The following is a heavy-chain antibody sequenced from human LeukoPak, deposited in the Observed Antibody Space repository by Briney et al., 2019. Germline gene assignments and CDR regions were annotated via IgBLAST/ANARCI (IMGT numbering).Heavy chain of an antibody. J-gene: IGHJ4*02. CDR3: AREDGYCSGGNCYSYFDS. V-gene: IGHV3-7*01. CDR1: GFTFSSYW. D-gene: IGHD2-15*01. CDR2: IKKTGSET. Sequence: AGGSLRLSCAASGFTFSSYWMNWARQAPGKGLEWVAYIKKTGSETYYVDSVKGRFTITRDNTRNSLFLQMYSLRAEDTAMYFCAREDGYCSGGNCYSYFDSWGQGTLVTVSS.